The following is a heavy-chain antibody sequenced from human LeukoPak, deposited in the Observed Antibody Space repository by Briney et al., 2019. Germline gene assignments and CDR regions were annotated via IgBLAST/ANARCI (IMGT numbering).Heavy chain of an antibody. Sequence: PSQTLSLTCTVSGGSISSGGYYWSWIRQPPGKGLEWIGYIYHSGSTYYNPSLKSRVTISVDRSKNQFSLKPSSVTAADTAVYYCARTYSSGGGASDYWGQGSLVTVSS. CDR3: ARTYSSGGGASDY. V-gene: IGHV4-30-2*02. J-gene: IGHJ4*02. CDR1: GGSISSGGYY. D-gene: IGHD6-19*01. CDR2: IYHSGST.